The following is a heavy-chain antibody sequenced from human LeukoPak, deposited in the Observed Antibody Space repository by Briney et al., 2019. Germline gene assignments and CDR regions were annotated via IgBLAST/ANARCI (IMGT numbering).Heavy chain of an antibody. CDR1: GFSISNAW. J-gene: IGHJ4*02. CDR3: ATSLTTPGGFDY. D-gene: IGHD1-1*01. CDR2: ITSKTSGGTT. Sequence: KPGGSLRLSCAVSGFSISNAWMGWVRQAPGKGLEWVGRITSKTSGGTTDYAAPVKDRFTISRDDSKTTLYLQMNSLKTEDTAVYYCATSLTTPGGFDYWGQGTPVTVSS. V-gene: IGHV3-15*01.